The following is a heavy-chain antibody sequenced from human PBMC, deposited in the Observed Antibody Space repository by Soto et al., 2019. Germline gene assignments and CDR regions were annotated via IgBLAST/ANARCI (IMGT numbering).Heavy chain of an antibody. CDR3: ASRGVDYYDSRRSGFAP. CDR2: IIPIFGTA. Sequence: SVKVSCKASGGTFSSYAISWVRQAPGQGLEWMGGIIPIFGTANYEQKFQGRVTITADESTSTAYMELSSLRSEDTAVYYCASRGVDYYDSRRSGFAPWGQGTLATVS. V-gene: IGHV1-69*13. CDR1: GGTFSSYA. J-gene: IGHJ5*02. D-gene: IGHD3-22*01.